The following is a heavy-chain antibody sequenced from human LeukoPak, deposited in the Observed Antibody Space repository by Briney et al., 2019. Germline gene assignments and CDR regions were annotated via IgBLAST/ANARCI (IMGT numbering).Heavy chain of an antibody. Sequence: PGRSLRLSCAASGFTFISYGMHWVRQAPGKGLEWVAVISYDGSNKYYADSVKGRFTISRDNSKNTLYLQMNSLRAEDTTVYYCAKDEAVAGTYWGQGTLVTVSS. CDR1: GFTFISYG. CDR2: ISYDGSNK. CDR3: AKDEAVAGTY. J-gene: IGHJ4*02. D-gene: IGHD6-19*01. V-gene: IGHV3-30*18.